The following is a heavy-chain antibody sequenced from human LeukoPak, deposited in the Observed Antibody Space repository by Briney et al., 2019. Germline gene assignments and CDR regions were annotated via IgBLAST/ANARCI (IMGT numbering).Heavy chain of an antibody. V-gene: IGHV3-74*01. CDR2: INSDGSST. D-gene: IGHD6-19*01. CDR3: ARAAGYSSGWREFDY. Sequence: GGSLRLSCAASGFTFSSYWMHWVRQAPGKGLVWVSRINSDGSSTSYADSVKGRFTISRDNAKNTLYLQMNSLRAEDTAVYYCARAAGYSSGWREFDYWGQGTLVTVSS. J-gene: IGHJ4*02. CDR1: GFTFSSYW.